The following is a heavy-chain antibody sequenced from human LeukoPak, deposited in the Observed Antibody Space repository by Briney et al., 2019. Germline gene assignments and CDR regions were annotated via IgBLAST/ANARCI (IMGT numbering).Heavy chain of an antibody. CDR2: IYYSGST. J-gene: IGHJ4*02. CDR3: ARAPWPQTPFDY. D-gene: IGHD5-24*01. Sequence: SETLSLTCTVSGGSISSYYWSWIRQPPGKGLEWIGYIYYSGSTNYNPSLKSRVTISVDTSKNQFSLKLSSVTAADTAVYYCARAPWPQTPFDYWGQGTLVTVSS. CDR1: GGSISSYY. V-gene: IGHV4-59*01.